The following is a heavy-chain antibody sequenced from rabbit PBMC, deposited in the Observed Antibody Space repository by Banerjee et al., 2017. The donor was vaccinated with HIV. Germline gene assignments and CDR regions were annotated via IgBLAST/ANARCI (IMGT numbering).Heavy chain of an antibody. J-gene: IGHJ4*01. CDR1: GFSFSSTYY. CDR3: ARDLAGVVGWNLNL. Sequence: QSLEESGGDLVRPGTSLALTCTASGFSFSSTYYMCWVRQAPGKGLEWIACIAAGSLGTTYYATWAKGRFTISKTSWTTVTLQMTSLTAADTATYFCARDLAGVVGWNLNLWGPGTLVTVS. V-gene: IGHV1S40*01. CDR2: IAAGSLGTT. D-gene: IGHD4-1*01.